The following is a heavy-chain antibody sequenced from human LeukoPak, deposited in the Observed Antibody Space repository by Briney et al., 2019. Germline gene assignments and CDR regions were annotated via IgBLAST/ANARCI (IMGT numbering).Heavy chain of an antibody. V-gene: IGHV3-7*01. CDR1: GFTFSSYW. J-gene: IGHJ6*03. Sequence: PGGSLRLSCAASGFTFSSYWMSWVRQAPGKGLEWVANMKQDGSEKYYVDSVKGRFTISRDNAKNSLYLQMNSLRAEDTAVYYCAREGWIKGYYYYMDVWGKGTTVTVSS. CDR3: AREGWIKGYYYYMDV. D-gene: IGHD5-12*01. CDR2: MKQDGSEK.